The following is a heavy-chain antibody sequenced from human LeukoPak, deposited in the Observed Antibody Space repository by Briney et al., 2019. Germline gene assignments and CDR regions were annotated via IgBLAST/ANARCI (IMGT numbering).Heavy chain of an antibody. CDR1: RFTFDYYW. D-gene: IGHD2-15*01. CDR3: ARGWGERGKCRGGTCNNPQFDY. Sequence: GGSLRLSCAASRFTFDYYWMTWVRQAPGKGLEWLANIKESGSEKYYVDSVKGRFTISRDNAKNSLYLQMNSLREDTAVYYCARGWGERGKCRGGTCNNPQFDYWGRGTLVTVSS. V-gene: IGHV3-7*01. J-gene: IGHJ4*02. CDR2: IKESGSEK.